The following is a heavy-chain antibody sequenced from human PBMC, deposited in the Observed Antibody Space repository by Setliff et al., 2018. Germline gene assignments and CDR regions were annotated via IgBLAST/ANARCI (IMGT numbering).Heavy chain of an antibody. D-gene: IGHD3-22*01. CDR3: AKDYDSSGYPRYYFDF. V-gene: IGHV3-9*01. CDR1: GFTFGDYA. CDR2: ISWDSGSI. Sequence: PGGSLRLSCTASGFTFGDYAMQWVRQAPGKGLEWVSGISWDSGSIGYAASVKGRFTISRDNAKSSVYLQMNSLRPEDTALYYCAKDYDSSGYPRYYFDFWGQGILVTVSS. J-gene: IGHJ4*03.